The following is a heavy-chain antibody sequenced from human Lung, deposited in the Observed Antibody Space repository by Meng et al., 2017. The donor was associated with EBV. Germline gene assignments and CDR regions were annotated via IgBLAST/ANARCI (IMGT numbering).Heavy chain of an antibody. D-gene: IGHD3-10*01. CDR2: INHSGST. CDR1: GGSFSGYY. J-gene: IGHJ4*02. Sequence: QVQLKEWGAGLLKTSGNLSPTCAVYGGSFSGYYWSWIRQPPGKGLEWIGEINHSGSTNYNPSLKSRVTISVDTSKNQFSLKLSSVTAADTAVYYCARLFQGGFDYWGQGTLVTVSS. CDR3: ARLFQGGFDY. V-gene: IGHV4-34*01.